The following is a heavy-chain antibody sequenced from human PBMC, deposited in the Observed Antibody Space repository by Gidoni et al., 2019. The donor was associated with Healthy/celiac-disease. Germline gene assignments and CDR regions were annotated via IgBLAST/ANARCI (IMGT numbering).Heavy chain of an antibody. D-gene: IGHD4-4*01. J-gene: IGHJ4*02. CDR2: ISSNGGST. V-gene: IGHV3-64D*06. CDR1: GFPFSSYA. CDR3: VKGRRTTERRDYFDY. Sequence: EVQLVESGGGLVQPGGSLRLSCSASGFPFSSYAMHWVRQAQGKGLEDVSAISSNGGSTYYADSVKGRFTISRDNSKNTLYLQMSSLRAEDTAVYYCVKGRRTTERRDYFDYWGQGTLVTVSS.